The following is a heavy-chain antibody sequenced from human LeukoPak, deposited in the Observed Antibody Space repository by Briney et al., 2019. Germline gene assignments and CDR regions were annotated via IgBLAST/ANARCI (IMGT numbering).Heavy chain of an antibody. Sequence: ASVKVSCKASGYTFTGYCMHWVRQAPGQGLEWMGWINPNSGGTNYAQKFQGRVTMTRDTSISTAYMELSRLRSDDTAVYYCARGDTWIQGNNWFDPWGQGTLVTVSS. CDR2: INPNSGGT. V-gene: IGHV1-2*02. D-gene: IGHD5-18*01. CDR3: ARGDTWIQGNNWFDP. J-gene: IGHJ5*02. CDR1: GYTFTGYC.